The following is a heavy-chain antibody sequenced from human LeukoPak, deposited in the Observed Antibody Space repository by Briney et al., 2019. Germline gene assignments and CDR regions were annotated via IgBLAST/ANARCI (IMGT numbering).Heavy chain of an antibody. V-gene: IGHV3-53*01. CDR2: IYSGGTT. J-gene: IGHJ4*02. CDR3: AINYYGSGSYYHY. Sequence: PGGSLRLSCAASGFTVSSNYMSWVRQAPGKGLEWVSVIYSGGTTSYADSVKGRFTISRDNSKNMLYLQMNSLRAEDTAAYYCAINYYGSGSYYHYWGQGTLVTVSS. CDR1: GFTVSSNY. D-gene: IGHD3-10*01.